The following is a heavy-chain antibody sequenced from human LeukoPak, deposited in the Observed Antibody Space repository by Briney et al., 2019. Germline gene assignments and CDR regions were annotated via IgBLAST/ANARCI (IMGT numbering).Heavy chain of an antibody. Sequence: GGSLRLSCAASGFTFSGFWMHWVRQAPGKGLEWVAVIWYDGSNKYYADSVKGRFTISRDNSKNTLYLQMNSLRAEDTAVYYCARDISVAGTSLVFWGQGTLVTVSS. CDR2: IWYDGSNK. V-gene: IGHV3-33*08. D-gene: IGHD6-19*01. CDR1: GFTFSGFW. J-gene: IGHJ4*02. CDR3: ARDISVAGTSLVF.